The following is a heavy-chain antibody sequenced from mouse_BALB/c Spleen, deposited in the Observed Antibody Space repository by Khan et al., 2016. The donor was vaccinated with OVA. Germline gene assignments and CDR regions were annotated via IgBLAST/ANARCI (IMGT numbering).Heavy chain of an antibody. V-gene: IGHV5-9-3*01. Sequence: EVELVESGGGLVKPGGSLKLSCAASGFTFSNYAMSWVRQTPEKRLKWVATISSGGSYTYFPDSVQGRFTISRDKAKNTLSLQMSSLRSEDTAMYYCAKELFTTVVGTPFAYWGQGTLVTVSA. CDR2: ISSGGSYT. CDR3: AKELFTTVVGTPFAY. J-gene: IGHJ3*01. CDR1: GFTFSNYA. D-gene: IGHD1-1*01.